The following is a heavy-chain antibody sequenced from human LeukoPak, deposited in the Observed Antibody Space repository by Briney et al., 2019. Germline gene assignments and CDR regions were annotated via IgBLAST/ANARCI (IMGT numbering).Heavy chain of an antibody. V-gene: IGHV3-20*04. Sequence: PGGSLRLSCAASGFSFDDHGVAWVRQVPGKGLEWVSGINWDGGSTGYGDSVKGRFTISRDNAKNSLYLQMNSLRVEDTALYYCAGGDSSGWYFDLWGRGTLVTVSS. CDR3: AGGDSSGWYFDL. J-gene: IGHJ2*01. D-gene: IGHD6-19*01. CDR2: INWDGGST. CDR1: GFSFDDHG.